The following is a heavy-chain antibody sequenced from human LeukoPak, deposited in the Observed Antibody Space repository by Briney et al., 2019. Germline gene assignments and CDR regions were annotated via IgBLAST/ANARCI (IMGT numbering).Heavy chain of an antibody. V-gene: IGHV3-30*02. CDR2: IPSDGSNK. CDR1: GFTFSTYG. D-gene: IGHD7-27*01. Sequence: PGGSLRLSCAASGFTFSTYGMHWVRQAPGKGLQWVAFIPSDGSNKYYADSVKGRFTISRDNSKTTLYLQMSSLRPEDTAVYYCATDRNWGFSYWGQGTLVTVSS. J-gene: IGHJ4*02. CDR3: ATDRNWGFSY.